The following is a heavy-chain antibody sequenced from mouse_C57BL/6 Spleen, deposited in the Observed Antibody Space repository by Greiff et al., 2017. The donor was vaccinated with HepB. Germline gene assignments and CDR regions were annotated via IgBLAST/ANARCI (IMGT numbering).Heavy chain of an antibody. V-gene: IGHV3-6*01. CDR3: ARDLATGYYAMDY. D-gene: IGHD4-1*01. Sequence: DVKLQESGPGLVKPSQSLSLTCSVTGYSITSGYYWNWIRQFPGNKLEWMGYISYDGSNNYNPSLKNRISITRDTSKNQFFLKLNSVTTEDTATYDCARDLATGYYAMDYWGQGTSVTVSS. J-gene: IGHJ4*01. CDR2: ISYDGSN. CDR1: GYSITSGYY.